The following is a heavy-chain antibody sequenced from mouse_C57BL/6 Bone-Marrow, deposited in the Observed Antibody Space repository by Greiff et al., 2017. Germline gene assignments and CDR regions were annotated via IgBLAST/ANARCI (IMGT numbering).Heavy chain of an antibody. V-gene: IGHV1-59*01. CDR3: ARYYSNSWFAY. D-gene: IGHD2-5*01. J-gene: IGHJ3*01. Sequence: QVQLKQPGAELVRPGTSVKLSCKASGYTFTSYWMHWVKQRPGQGLEWIGVIDPSDSYTNYNQKFKGKATLTVDTSSSTAYMQLSSLTSEDSAVYYCARYYSNSWFAYWGQGTLVTVSA. CDR2: IDPSDSYT. CDR1: GYTFTSYW.